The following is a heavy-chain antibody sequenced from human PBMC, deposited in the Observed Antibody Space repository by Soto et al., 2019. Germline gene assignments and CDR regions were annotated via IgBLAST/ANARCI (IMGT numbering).Heavy chain of an antibody. Sequence: GASVKVSCKASGYTFASYYMHWVRQAPGQGLEWMGIINPSGGSTSYAQKFQGRVTMTRDTSTSTVYMELSSLRSEDTAVYYCARDKQYSSGWSNWFDPWGQGTLVTVYS. CDR3: ARDKQYSSGWSNWFDP. V-gene: IGHV1-46*01. CDR1: GYTFASYY. J-gene: IGHJ5*02. CDR2: INPSGGST. D-gene: IGHD6-19*01.